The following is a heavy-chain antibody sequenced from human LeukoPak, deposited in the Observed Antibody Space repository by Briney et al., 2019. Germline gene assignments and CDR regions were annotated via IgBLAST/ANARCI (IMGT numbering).Heavy chain of an antibody. V-gene: IGHV3-7*01. CDR1: GFTFSSYW. J-gene: IGHJ5*02. Sequence: GGSLRLSCAASGFTFSSYWMSWVRQAPGKGLEWVANIKQDGSEKYYVDSVKGRFTISRDNAKNSLYLQMNSLRAEDTAVYYCARDREYYGGNEVPPNWFDPWGQGTLVTVSS. CDR3: ARDREYYGGNEVPPNWFDP. CDR2: IKQDGSEK. D-gene: IGHD4-23*01.